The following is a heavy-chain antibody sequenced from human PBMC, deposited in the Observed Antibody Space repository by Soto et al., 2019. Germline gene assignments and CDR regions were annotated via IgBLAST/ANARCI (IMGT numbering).Heavy chain of an antibody. J-gene: IGHJ4*02. D-gene: IGHD2-8*01. CDR1: GFTFSDYY. V-gene: IGHV3-11*06. CDR2: IGPSSSYT. Sequence: PGGSLRLSCAASGFTFSDYYMSCIRQAPGKGLEWVSYIGPSSSYTNYADSVKGRFTISRDNTKNSLYLQMNSLRAEDTAVYYCARVVRLMLYSDYWGQGTLVTVSS. CDR3: ARVVRLMLYSDY.